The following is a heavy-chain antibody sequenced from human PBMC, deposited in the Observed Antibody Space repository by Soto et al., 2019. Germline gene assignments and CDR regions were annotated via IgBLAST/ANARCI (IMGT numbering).Heavy chain of an antibody. J-gene: IGHJ4*02. D-gene: IGHD4-17*01. Sequence: QVQLVQSGAEVKKPGASVKVSCKGSGYTFTSFGITWVRQAPGQGLEWMGWITTYNDNTNYAQKFQGRVTMTTDTSTSTAYMELRSLRSDDTAVYYYARVGGVKGSHYVDASDYWGQGTLVTVSS. CDR1: GYTFTSFG. V-gene: IGHV1-18*01. CDR2: ITTYNDNT. CDR3: ARVGGVKGSHYVDASDY.